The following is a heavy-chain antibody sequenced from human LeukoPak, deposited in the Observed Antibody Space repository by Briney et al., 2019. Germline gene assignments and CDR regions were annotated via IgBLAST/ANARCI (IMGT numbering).Heavy chain of an antibody. CDR3: AKDKGAVTGTFDY. CDR1: GFTFSSYW. D-gene: IGHD1-14*01. Sequence: PGGSLRLSCAASGFTFSSYWMHWVRQAPGKGLVWVSRINSDESSTNYADSVKGRFTISRDNAKNTLYLQMNSLRAEDTAVYYCAKDKGAVTGTFDYWGQGTLVTVSS. CDR2: INSDESST. J-gene: IGHJ4*02. V-gene: IGHV3-74*01.